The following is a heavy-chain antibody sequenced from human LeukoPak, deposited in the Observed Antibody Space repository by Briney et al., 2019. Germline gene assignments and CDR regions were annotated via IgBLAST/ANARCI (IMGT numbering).Heavy chain of an antibody. CDR2: IYTSGST. CDR1: GGSISSGSYY. V-gene: IGHV4-61*02. J-gene: IGHJ3*02. D-gene: IGHD3-3*01. CDR3: ARAETTRFLEWIDAFDI. Sequence: SQTLSLTCTVSGGSISSGSYYWSWIRQPAEKGLEWIGRIYTSGSTNYNPSLKSRVTISVDTSKNQFSLKLSSVTAADTAVYYCARAETTRFLEWIDAFDIWGQGTMVTVSS.